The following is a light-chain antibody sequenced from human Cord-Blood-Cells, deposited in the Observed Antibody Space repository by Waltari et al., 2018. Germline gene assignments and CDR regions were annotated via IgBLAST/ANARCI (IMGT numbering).Light chain of an antibody. CDR1: QSVSSY. Sequence: EIVLTQSPATLSLSPGERATLSCRASQSVSSYLAWYQQNPGQAPRILIYDASNRATVIPATFNGSGSGTYFTLTISSLEPEDFAVYYCQQRSNWPITFGQGTRLEIK. V-gene: IGKV3-11*01. J-gene: IGKJ5*01. CDR3: QQRSNWPIT. CDR2: DAS.